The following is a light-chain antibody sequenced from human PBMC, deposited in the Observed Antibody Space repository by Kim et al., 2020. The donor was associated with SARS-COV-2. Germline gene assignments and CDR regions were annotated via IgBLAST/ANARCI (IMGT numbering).Light chain of an antibody. CDR2: TND. J-gene: IGLJ3*02. V-gene: IGLV1-44*01. CDR1: SSKIGSTA. CDR3: AAWDDTLNVWV. Sequence: ELTQPPSASGTPGQRVTISCSGSSSKIGSTAVNWYQQLPGTAPKLLIYTNDQRPSGVPDRFSGSKSGTSASLAISGLQSEDEADYYCAAWDDTLNVWVFGGGTKLTVL.